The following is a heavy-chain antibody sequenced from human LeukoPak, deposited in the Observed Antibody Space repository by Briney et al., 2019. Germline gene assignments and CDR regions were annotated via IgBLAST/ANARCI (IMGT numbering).Heavy chain of an antibody. Sequence: SETLSLTCAVSGGSVTSTNWWTWFRPPPGKGQEWIGGVHLDGRTNYNPSLKSRLVMSADLPENHISLKLTSVTAADTAVYYCAREGGFYRPLDYSGQGTLVTVSS. V-gene: IGHV4-4*02. CDR1: GGSVTSTNW. J-gene: IGHJ4*02. CDR2: VHLDGRT. CDR3: AREGGFYRPLDY. D-gene: IGHD6-25*01.